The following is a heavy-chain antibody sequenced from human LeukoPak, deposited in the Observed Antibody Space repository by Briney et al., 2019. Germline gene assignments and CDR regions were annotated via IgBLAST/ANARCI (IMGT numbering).Heavy chain of an antibody. CDR1: GGTFSSYA. D-gene: IGHD3-10*01. Sequence: GASVKVSCKASGGTFSSYAMSWVRQAPGKGLEWVSAISGSGGSTYYADSVKGRFTISRDNSKNTLYLQMNSLRAEDTAVYYCAKDGFYWGQGTLVTVSS. CDR3: AKDGFY. J-gene: IGHJ4*02. V-gene: IGHV3-23*01. CDR2: ISGSGGST.